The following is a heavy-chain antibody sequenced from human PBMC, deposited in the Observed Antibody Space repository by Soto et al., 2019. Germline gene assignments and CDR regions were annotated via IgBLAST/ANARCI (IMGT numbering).Heavy chain of an antibody. Sequence: HPGGSLRLSCAASGFTFSSYGMHWVRQAPGKGLEWVAVIWYDGSNKYYADSVKGRFTISRDNSKNTLYLQMNSLRAEDTAVYYCARVPWPGRVGATKYFQHWGQGTLVTVSS. V-gene: IGHV3-33*01. J-gene: IGHJ1*01. CDR1: GFTFSSYG. D-gene: IGHD1-26*01. CDR3: ARVPWPGRVGATKYFQH. CDR2: IWYDGSNK.